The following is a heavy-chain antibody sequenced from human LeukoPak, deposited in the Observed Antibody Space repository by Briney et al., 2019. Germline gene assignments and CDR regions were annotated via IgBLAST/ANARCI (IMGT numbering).Heavy chain of an antibody. CDR3: ATDYCGGDCYSYYFDY. Sequence: PGGSLRLSCAASGSTFSSYGMHWVRQAPGKGLEWVAFIRYDGSNKYYADSVKGRFTISRDNSKNTLYLQMNSLRAEDTAVYYCATDYCGGDCYSYYFDYWGQGTLVTVSS. D-gene: IGHD2-21*01. J-gene: IGHJ4*02. CDR1: GSTFSSYG. CDR2: IRYDGSNK. V-gene: IGHV3-30*02.